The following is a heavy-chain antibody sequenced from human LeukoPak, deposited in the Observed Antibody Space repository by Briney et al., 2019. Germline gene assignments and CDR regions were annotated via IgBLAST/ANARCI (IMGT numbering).Heavy chain of an antibody. Sequence: SETLSLTCTVSGGSISSYYWSWIRQPAGKGLEWIGRIYTSGSTNYNPSLKSRVTMSVDTSKNQFSLKLSSVTAADTAVYYCARGATMVRGVIHKYLFFDYWGQGTLVTVSS. V-gene: IGHV4-4*07. J-gene: IGHJ4*02. CDR3: ARGATMVRGVIHKYLFFDY. CDR2: IYTSGST. CDR1: GGSISSYY. D-gene: IGHD3-10*01.